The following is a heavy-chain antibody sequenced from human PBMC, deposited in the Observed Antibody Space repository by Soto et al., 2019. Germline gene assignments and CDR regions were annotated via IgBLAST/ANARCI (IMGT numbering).Heavy chain of an antibody. CDR1: GYTFTGYY. V-gene: IGHV1-2*04. D-gene: IGHD5-12*01. J-gene: IGHJ6*03. CDR3: ARESGGATATLDYYYFYMDV. Sequence: ASVKVSCKASGYTFTGYYMHWVRQAPGQGLEWKGWINPNSGGTNYAQKNQGWVTMTRDTSISTAYIEMSRLRSDDTAVYYCARESGGATATLDYYYFYMDVWGKGTTVTVSS. CDR2: INPNSGGT.